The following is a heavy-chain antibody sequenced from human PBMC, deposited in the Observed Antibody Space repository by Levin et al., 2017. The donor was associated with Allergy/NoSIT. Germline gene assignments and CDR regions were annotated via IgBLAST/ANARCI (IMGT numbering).Heavy chain of an antibody. CDR3: ARAAYYYGSGSHGFDP. CDR2: ISSSSSYI. CDR1: GFTFSSSS. V-gene: IGHV3-21*01. J-gene: IGHJ5*02. D-gene: IGHD3-10*01. Sequence: LSLTCAASGFTFSSSSMNWVRQAPGKGLEWVSSISSSSSYIYYADSVKGRFTISRDNAKNSLYLQMNSLRAEDTAVYYCARAAYYYGSGSHGFDPWGQGTLVTVSS.